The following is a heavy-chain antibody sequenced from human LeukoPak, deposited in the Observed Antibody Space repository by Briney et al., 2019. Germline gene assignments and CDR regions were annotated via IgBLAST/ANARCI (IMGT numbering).Heavy chain of an antibody. V-gene: IGHV1-69*13. J-gene: IGHJ4*02. Sequence: SVKVSCKASGGTFSSYVISWVRQAPGKGLEWMGKIIPIFGTTNYAQTFQGRVTITADESTSTAYMELDSLRSEDTAVYYCARVHYYGSGSQFHYWGQGTLPTGSS. CDR3: ARVHYYGSGSQFHY. D-gene: IGHD3-10*01. CDR2: IIPIFGTT. CDR1: GGTFSSYV.